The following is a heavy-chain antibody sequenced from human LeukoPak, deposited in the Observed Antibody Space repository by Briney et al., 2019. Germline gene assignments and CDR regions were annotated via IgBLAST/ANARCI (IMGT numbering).Heavy chain of an antibody. CDR1: GFTFNNAW. D-gene: IGHD5-18*01. V-gene: IGHV3-15*01. CDR3: TTGTWIQLWLVDY. Sequence: GGSLRLSCAASGFTFNNAWMSWVHQAPGKGLEWVGHVKSKTDGGTTDYATPVKGRFSISRDDSKNTLFLQMNSLKTEDTAVYYCTTGTWIQLWLVDYWGQGTLVTVSS. J-gene: IGHJ4*02. CDR2: VKSKTDGGTT.